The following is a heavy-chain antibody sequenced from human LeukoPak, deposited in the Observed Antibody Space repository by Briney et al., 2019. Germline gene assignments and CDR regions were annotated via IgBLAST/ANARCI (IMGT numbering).Heavy chain of an antibody. J-gene: IGHJ4*02. CDR1: GASISGYY. CDR2: IYTSGGT. D-gene: IGHD6-13*01. CDR3: ASSWYSTYYFDY. Sequence: SETLSLTCTVSGASISGYYWSWIRQPPGKGLEWIGYIYTSGGTNYNPSLKSRVTISVDTSKNQFSLKLSSVTAADTAVYYCASSWYSTYYFDYWGQGTLVTVSS. V-gene: IGHV4-4*09.